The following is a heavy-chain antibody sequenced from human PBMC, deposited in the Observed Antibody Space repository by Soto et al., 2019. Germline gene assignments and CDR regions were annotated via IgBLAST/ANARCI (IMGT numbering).Heavy chain of an antibody. Sequence: QVQLVQSGAEVKKPGSSVKVSCKASGGTFSSYTISWVRQAPGQGLEWMGRIIPILGITNYAQKFQGRVTITADESTSTAYMELSSLRSEDTAVYYCARPYSSGSRSYYGMDVWGQGTTVTVSS. J-gene: IGHJ6*02. CDR1: GGTFSSYT. CDR2: IIPILGIT. D-gene: IGHD6-19*01. CDR3: ARPYSSGSRSYYGMDV. V-gene: IGHV1-69*02.